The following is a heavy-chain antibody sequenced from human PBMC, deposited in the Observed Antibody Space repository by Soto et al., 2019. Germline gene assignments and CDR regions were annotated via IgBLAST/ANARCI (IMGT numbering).Heavy chain of an antibody. V-gene: IGHV3-23*01. CDR2: ISGSGGST. J-gene: IGHJ1*01. CDR1: GFTFSSYA. CDR3: AKEGQSISGSGSYPEYFQH. D-gene: IGHD3-10*01. Sequence: GGSLRLSCAASGFTFSSYAMSWVRQAPGKGLEWVSAISGSGGSTYYADSVKGRFTISRDNSKNTLYLQMNSLRAEDTAVYYCAKEGQSISGSGSYPEYFQHWGQGTLVTVSS.